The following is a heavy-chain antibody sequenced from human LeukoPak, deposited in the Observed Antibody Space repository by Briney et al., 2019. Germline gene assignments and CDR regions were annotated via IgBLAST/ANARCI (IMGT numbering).Heavy chain of an antibody. J-gene: IGHJ4*02. CDR1: GGSISSYY. CDR3: ARGPGYSSGWSYYFDY. Sequence: SETLSLTCTVSGGSISSYYWSWIRQPPGKGLEWIGYIYYSGSTNYNPSLKSRVTISVDTSKNQFSLKLSSVTAADTAVYYCARGPGYSSGWSYYFDYWGQGTLVTVSS. V-gene: IGHV4-59*01. CDR2: IYYSGST. D-gene: IGHD6-19*01.